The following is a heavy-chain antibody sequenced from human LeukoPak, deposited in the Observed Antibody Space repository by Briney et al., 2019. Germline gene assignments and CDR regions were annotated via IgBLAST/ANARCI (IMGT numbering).Heavy chain of an antibody. V-gene: IGHV3-23*01. CDR2: ISGSGGST. CDR1: GFTFSSYA. Sequence: GSLRLSCAASGFTFSSYAMSWVRQAPGKGLEWVSAISGSGGSTYYADSVKGRFTISRDNSKNSLYLQMNSLRAEDTAVYYCARVLDILTGFDYWGQGTLVTVSS. D-gene: IGHD3-9*01. CDR3: ARVLDILTGFDY. J-gene: IGHJ4*02.